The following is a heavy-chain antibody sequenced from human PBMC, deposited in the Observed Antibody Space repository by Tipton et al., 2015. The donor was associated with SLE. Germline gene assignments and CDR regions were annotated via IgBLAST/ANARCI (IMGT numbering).Heavy chain of an antibody. J-gene: IGHJ4*02. V-gene: IGHV1-8*01. CDR2: MNSNSGNT. CDR1: GFALTNFD. D-gene: IGHD1-1*01. CDR3: ARETTRTRDGLDV. Sequence: QSGAEVKRPGASVKVSCKASGFALTNFDINWVRQATGQGLEWMGWMNSNSGNTASAQKFQGRVTMTRDTSISTAYLEVTSLRSEDTAVYYCARETTRTRDGLDVWGQGILVTVSS.